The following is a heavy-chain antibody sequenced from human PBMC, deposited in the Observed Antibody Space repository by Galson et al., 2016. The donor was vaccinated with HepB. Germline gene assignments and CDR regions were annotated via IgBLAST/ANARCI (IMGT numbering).Heavy chain of an antibody. CDR1: GGSFSGYY. CDR2: INHSGST. V-gene: IGHV4-34*01. D-gene: IGHD2-15*01. J-gene: IGHJ5*02. CDR3: ASVVVVAATPYWFDP. Sequence: SETLSLTCAVYGGSFSGYYWSWIRQPPGKGLEWIGEINHSGSTNYNPSLKSRVTISVDTSKNQFSLKLSSVTAADTAVYYCASVVVVAATPYWFDPWGQGTLVTVSS.